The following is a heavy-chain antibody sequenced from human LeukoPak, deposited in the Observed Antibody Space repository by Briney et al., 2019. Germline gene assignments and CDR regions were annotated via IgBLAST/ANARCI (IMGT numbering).Heavy chain of an antibody. CDR3: ARGGGDYGDLANDY. Sequence: SETLSLTCSVSGGSIGSYYWSWIRQPAGKGLEWIGRIYTSGSTDYNPSLKSRVTMSVATSKNQFSLRLSSVTAADTAVYYCARGGGDYGDLANDYWGQGTLVTVSA. CDR1: GGSIGSYY. D-gene: IGHD4-17*01. J-gene: IGHJ4*02. V-gene: IGHV4-4*07. CDR2: IYTSGST.